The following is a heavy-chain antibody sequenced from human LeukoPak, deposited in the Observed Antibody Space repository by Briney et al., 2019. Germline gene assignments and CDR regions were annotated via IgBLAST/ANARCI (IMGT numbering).Heavy chain of an antibody. CDR2: LRGNGET. D-gene: IGHD3-16*01. CDR3: AKANWVSDADAVW. J-gene: IGHJ4*02. CDR1: GFLFSRYA. V-gene: IGHV3-23*01. Sequence: GGSLRFSCAASGFLFSRYAMSWVRQTPARGLEWVSSLRGNGETFYADSVKGRFTLSRDDSRNTVYLQLNNLRVEDTAIYYCAKANWVSDADAVWWGQGTLVTVSS.